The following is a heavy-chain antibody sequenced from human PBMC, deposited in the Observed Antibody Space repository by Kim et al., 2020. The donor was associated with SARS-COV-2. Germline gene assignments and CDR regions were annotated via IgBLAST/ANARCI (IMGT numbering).Heavy chain of an antibody. CDR3: ARGRRRRDSVLLWYTRTVYYYDY. J-gene: IGHJ4*02. CDR1: GYTFTSYD. CDR2: MNPNSGNT. Sequence: ASVKVSCKASGYTFTSYDINWVRQATGQGLEWMGWMNPNSGNTGYAQKFQGRVTMTRNTSISTAYMELSSLRSEDTAVYYCARGRRRRDSVLLWYTRTVYYYDYCGQGTLVAFSS. D-gene: IGHD3-10*01. V-gene: IGHV1-8*01.